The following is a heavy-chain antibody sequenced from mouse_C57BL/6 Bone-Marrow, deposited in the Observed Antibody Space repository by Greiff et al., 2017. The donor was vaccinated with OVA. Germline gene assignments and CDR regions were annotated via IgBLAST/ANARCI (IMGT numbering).Heavy chain of an antibody. CDR1: GYTFTSYD. D-gene: IGHD3-1*01. Sequence: VKLQESGPELVKPGASVKLSCKASGYTFTSYDINWVKQRPGQGLEWIGWIYPRDGSTKYNEKFKGKATLTVDTSSSTAYMELHSLTSEDSAVYFCAIRSGLAYWGQGTTLTVSS. J-gene: IGHJ2*01. CDR2: IYPRDGST. CDR3: AIRSGLAY. V-gene: IGHV1-85*01.